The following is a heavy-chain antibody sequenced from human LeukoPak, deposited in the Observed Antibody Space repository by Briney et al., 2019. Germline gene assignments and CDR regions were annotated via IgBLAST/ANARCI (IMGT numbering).Heavy chain of an antibody. V-gene: IGHV3-23*01. J-gene: IGHJ4*02. D-gene: IGHD2-2*01. Sequence: GGSLRLSCAASGLTFSSYAMSWVRQAPGKGLEWVSGISGSGGRTYYADSVKGRCTIYRDNSKNTVYLQMNSLRAEDTAVYYCAVPAAFWGQGTLVTVSS. CDR2: ISGSGGRT. CDR3: AVPAAF. CDR1: GLTFSSYA.